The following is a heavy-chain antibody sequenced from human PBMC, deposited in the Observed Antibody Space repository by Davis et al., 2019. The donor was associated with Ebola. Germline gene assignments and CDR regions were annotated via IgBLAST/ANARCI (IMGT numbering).Heavy chain of an antibody. V-gene: IGHV1-18*01. D-gene: IGHD1-26*01. CDR3: AGVPYNGGGGSPL. J-gene: IGHJ4*02. CDR2: ISAYNGNT. Sequence: AASVKVSCKASGYTFTSYGISWVRHAPGQGLEWMGRISAYNGNTNYAQKLQGRVTMTTDTSTSTAYMELRSLRSDDTAVYYCAGVPYNGGGGSPLWGQGTLVTVSS. CDR1: GYTFTSYG.